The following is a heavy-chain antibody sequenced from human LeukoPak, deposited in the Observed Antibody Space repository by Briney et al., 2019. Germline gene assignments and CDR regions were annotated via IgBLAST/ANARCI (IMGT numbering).Heavy chain of an antibody. Sequence: GGSLRLSCAASGFTFSSYWMHWVRQAPGKGLVWVSRINTDGSSTSYADSVKGRFTISADKSINTAYLQWSSLKASDTAMYYCARLDDSSGYYSYFDNWGQGTLVTVSS. J-gene: IGHJ4*02. CDR1: GFTFSSYW. CDR3: ARLDDSSGYYSYFDN. V-gene: IGHV3-74*01. CDR2: INTDGSST. D-gene: IGHD3-22*01.